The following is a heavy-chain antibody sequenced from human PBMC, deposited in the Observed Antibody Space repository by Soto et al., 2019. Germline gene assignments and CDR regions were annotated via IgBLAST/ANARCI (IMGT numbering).Heavy chain of an antibody. CDR1: GFTFSSYA. CDR3: AKASTYYDILTCYYFDY. Sequence: GGSLRLSCAASGFTFSSYAMSWVRQAPGKGLEWVSAISGSGGSTYYADSVKGRFTISRDNSMNTLYLQMNSLRAEDKAVYYCAKASTYYDILTCYYFDYWGQGTLVTVSS. V-gene: IGHV3-23*01. D-gene: IGHD3-9*01. J-gene: IGHJ4*02. CDR2: ISGSGGST.